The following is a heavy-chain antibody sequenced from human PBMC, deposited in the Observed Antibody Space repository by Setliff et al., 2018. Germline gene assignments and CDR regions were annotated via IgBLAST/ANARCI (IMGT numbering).Heavy chain of an antibody. Sequence: GASVKVSCKASGDTFSSYAISWVRQAPGQGLEWMGGIIPILGIANYAQKFQGRVTITADKSTSTAYMELSSLRSEDTAVYYCARQLSRRWLHTKRPGRYFDYWGQGTLVTVSS. CDR3: ARQLSRRWLHTKRPGRYFDY. D-gene: IGHD5-12*01. CDR1: GDTFSSYA. CDR2: IIPILGIA. J-gene: IGHJ4*02. V-gene: IGHV1-69*10.